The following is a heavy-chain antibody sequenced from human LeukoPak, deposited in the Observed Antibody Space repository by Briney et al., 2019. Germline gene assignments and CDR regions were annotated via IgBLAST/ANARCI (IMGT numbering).Heavy chain of an antibody. D-gene: IGHD6-13*01. Sequence: ASVKVSFKASGYTFTSYDINWVRQANGQGLEWMGWMNPNSGNTGYAQKFQGRVTMTRNTSISTAYMELSSLRSEDTAVYYCARTSRMGSSWYGDYYYGMDVWGQGTTVTVSS. CDR1: GYTFTSYD. J-gene: IGHJ6*02. CDR2: MNPNSGNT. V-gene: IGHV1-8*01. CDR3: ARTSRMGSSWYGDYYYGMDV.